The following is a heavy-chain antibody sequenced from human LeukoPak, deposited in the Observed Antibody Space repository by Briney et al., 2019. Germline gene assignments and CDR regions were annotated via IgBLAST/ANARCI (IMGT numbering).Heavy chain of an antibody. CDR2: IRSKAYGGTT. J-gene: IGHJ3*02. Sequence: GGSLRLSCTASGFTFGDYAMSWVRQAPGKGLEWVGFIRSKAYGGTTEYAASVKGRFTISRDDSKSIAYLQMNSLKTEDTAVYYCTLPLYYDILTGPFSHAFDIWGQGTMVTVSS. CDR3: TLPLYYDILTGPFSHAFDI. CDR1: GFTFGDYA. D-gene: IGHD3-9*01. V-gene: IGHV3-49*04.